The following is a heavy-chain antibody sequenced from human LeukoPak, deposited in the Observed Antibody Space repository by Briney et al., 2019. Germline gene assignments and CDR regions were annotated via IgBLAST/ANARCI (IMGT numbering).Heavy chain of an antibody. V-gene: IGHV3-23*01. CDR2: ISGNSDRT. Sequence: GGSLRLSCAGSGFSFDNDAMTWVRQAPGKGLEWVSSISGNSDRTYYADSVKGRFAIFRDNSKNTVTLQMNSLRAEDPAVYSCAKGHGDYVPAEYLQHWGQGTLVTVSS. CDR1: GFSFDNDA. J-gene: IGHJ1*01. CDR3: AKGHGDYVPAEYLQH. D-gene: IGHD4-17*01.